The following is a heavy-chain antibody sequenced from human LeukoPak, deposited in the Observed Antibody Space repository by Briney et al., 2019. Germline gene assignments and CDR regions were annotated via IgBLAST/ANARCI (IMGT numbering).Heavy chain of an antibody. Sequence: PSETLSLTCTVSGGSISSNIYYWGWIRQPAGKGLEWIGRIYTSGSTNYNPSLKSRVTMSVDTSKNQFSLKLSSVTAADTAVYYCAGGDDSSGYYNYWGQGTLVTVSS. V-gene: IGHV4-61*02. D-gene: IGHD3-22*01. CDR3: AGGDDSSGYYNY. CDR2: IYTSGST. CDR1: GGSISSNIYY. J-gene: IGHJ4*02.